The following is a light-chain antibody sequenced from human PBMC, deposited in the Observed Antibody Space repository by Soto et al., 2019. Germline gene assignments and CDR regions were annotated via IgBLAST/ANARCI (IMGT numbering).Light chain of an antibody. Sequence: QAALTQPDSVSESPGQTITSSVTRTNNEVGAFNYVSWYQHHPGNAPKLMIYEVSNRPSVVSSRFCGSKSGNTSSLTISGLQAEAGAIYYLRSYGSTATWVFVEWIKLSVL. V-gene: IGLV2-14*01. CDR1: NNEVGAFNY. J-gene: IGLJ3*02. CDR2: EVS. CDR3: RSYGSTATWV.